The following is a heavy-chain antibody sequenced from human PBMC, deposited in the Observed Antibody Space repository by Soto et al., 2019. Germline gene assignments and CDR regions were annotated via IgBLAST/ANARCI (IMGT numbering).Heavy chain of an antibody. CDR2: IYYSGST. CDR3: GGGGPFSEGDRTPFDY. V-gene: IGHV4-31*03. D-gene: IGHD3-16*01. J-gene: IGHJ4*02. CDR1: GGSISSGGYY. Sequence: QVQLQESGPGLVKPSQTLSLTCTVSGGSISSGGYYWSWIRQHPGKGLEWIGYIYYSGSTYYNPSLKSRGSLSVDTSKNPFSPKLSFMTGADTAVYYGGGGGPFSEGDRTPFDYWVQGTLVTVSS.